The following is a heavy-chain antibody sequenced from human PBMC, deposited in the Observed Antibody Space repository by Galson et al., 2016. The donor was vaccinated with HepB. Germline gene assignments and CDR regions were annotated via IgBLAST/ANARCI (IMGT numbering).Heavy chain of an antibody. CDR1: GFNFSDYY. CDR3: ARVFLVRGVIGSYLDV. D-gene: IGHD3-10*01. CDR2: ISSSGTSK. J-gene: IGHJ2*01. Sequence: SLRLSCAASGFNFSDYYMTWLRQAPGKGLEWISYISSSGTSKYYAESLKGRCTISRDNAKKSLYLQMDSLSGDDTAVYYCARVFLVRGVIGSYLDVWGRGTLVSVSS. V-gene: IGHV3-11*04.